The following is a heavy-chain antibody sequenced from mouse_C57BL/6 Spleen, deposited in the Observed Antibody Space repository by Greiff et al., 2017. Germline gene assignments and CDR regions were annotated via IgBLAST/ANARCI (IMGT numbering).Heavy chain of an antibody. CDR2: INPNNGGT. V-gene: IGHV1-26*01. J-gene: IGHJ1*03. D-gene: IGHD1-1*01. CDR3: ARGGGYYYGSSSYFDV. CDR1: GYTFTDYY. Sequence: EVQLQQSGPELVKPGASVKISCKASGYTFTDYYMNWVKQSHGKSLEWIGDINPNNGGTSYNQKFKGKATLTVDKSSSTAYMELRSLTSEDSAVYYCARGGGYYYGSSSYFDVWGTGTTVTVSS.